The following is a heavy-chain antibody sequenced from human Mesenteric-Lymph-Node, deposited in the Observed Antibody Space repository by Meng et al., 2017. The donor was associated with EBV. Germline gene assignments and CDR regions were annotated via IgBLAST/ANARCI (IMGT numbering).Heavy chain of an antibody. Sequence: VQLQQWGAGLLKPSGTLSLTCAAYGASFSGHYGGWMRQPPGKGLEWIGEIDPTGNTKYIPSLKSRVTISLDTSRNQLSLKLTSVTAADTAVYYCSIWDTGALQNYWGPGTLVTVSS. D-gene: IGHD5-18*01. J-gene: IGHJ4*02. CDR3: SIWDTGALQNY. CDR1: GASFSGHY. V-gene: IGHV4-34*01. CDR2: IDPTGNT.